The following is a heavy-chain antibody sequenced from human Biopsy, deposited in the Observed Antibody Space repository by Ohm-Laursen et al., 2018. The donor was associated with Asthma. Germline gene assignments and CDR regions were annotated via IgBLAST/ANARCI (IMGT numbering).Heavy chain of an antibody. J-gene: IGHJ4*02. Sequence: SLRLSCAASGFAVSRDHMFCVRQAPGQGLEWVSVIYSGGTSHTADSVRGRFTISRDYSKNTLYLQMHSLRAEDTAVYYCARGDSSNWSHYYFDYWGQGTLVTVSS. CDR3: ARGDSSNWSHYYFDY. V-gene: IGHV3-53*01. D-gene: IGHD3-22*01. CDR2: IYSGGTS. CDR1: GFAVSRDH.